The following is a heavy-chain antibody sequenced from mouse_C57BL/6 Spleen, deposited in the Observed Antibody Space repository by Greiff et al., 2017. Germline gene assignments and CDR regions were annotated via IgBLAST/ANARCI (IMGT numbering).Heavy chain of an antibody. CDR2: INPYNGST. V-gene: IGHV1-39*01. CDR1: GYSFTDYN. Sequence: VQLQQSGPELVKPGASVKMSCKASGYSFTDYNMNWVKQSNGKSLEWIGVINPYNGSTSYNQKFKGKATLTVDHSSSTAYMQLNSLTSEDSAVYYCGAETAWFAYWGQGTLVTVSA. J-gene: IGHJ3*01. CDR3: GAETAWFAY.